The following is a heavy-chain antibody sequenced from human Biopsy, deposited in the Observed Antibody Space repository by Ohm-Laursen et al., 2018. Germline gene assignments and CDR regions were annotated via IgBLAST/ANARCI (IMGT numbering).Heavy chain of an antibody. CDR1: GDSVTKYY. Sequence: SDTLSLTCPVSGDSVTKYYWSWIRQPPGKGLEWIGHIYYSVITNYNPSLQSRVSISVDTSRNQVSLTLSSVIAADTAVYYCARDSGILNYGNFKYYHYYGMDVWGQGTKVTVSS. V-gene: IGHV4-59*02. CDR3: ARDSGILNYGNFKYYHYYGMDV. D-gene: IGHD4-11*01. J-gene: IGHJ6*02. CDR2: IYYSVIT.